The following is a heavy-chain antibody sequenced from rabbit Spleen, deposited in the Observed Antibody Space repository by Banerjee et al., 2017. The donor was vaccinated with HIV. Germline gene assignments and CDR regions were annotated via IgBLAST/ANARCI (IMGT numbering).Heavy chain of an antibody. J-gene: IGHJ6*01. D-gene: IGHD1-1*01. Sequence: QSLVEAGGDLVKPGASLTLNCIASGVSFSGNSYMCWVRQAPGKGLEWIACIDTGSSGFTYFASWAKGRFTISKTSSTTVTLQMTSLTAADTATYFCARDTSSSFSSYGMDLWGPGTLVTVS. CDR2: IDTGSSGFT. CDR1: GVSFSGNSY. V-gene: IGHV1S40*01. CDR3: ARDTSSSFSSYGMDL.